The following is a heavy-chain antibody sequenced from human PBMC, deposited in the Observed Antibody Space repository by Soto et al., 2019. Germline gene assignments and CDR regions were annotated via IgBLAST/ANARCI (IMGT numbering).Heavy chain of an antibody. Sequence: TLSLTCTVSGGSISSGDYYWSWIRQHPGKGLEWIGTIYFSGTTYYNPSLKSRVTISVDTSKNQFSLNLSSVTAADTAVYYCARRDRSGFSYWLDTWGQGTLVTVSS. V-gene: IGHV4-31*03. CDR3: ARRDRSGFSYWLDT. CDR2: IYFSGTT. CDR1: GGSISSGDYY. J-gene: IGHJ5*02. D-gene: IGHD3-22*01.